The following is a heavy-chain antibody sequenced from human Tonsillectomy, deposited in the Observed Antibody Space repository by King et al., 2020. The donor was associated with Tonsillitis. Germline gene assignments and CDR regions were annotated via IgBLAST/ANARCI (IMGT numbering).Heavy chain of an antibody. D-gene: IGHD2-21*01. CDR1: GYTFTSYD. CDR3: ARSPTNYGGNSFDY. J-gene: IGHJ4*02. CDR2: MNPNSRNT. V-gene: IGHV1-8*01. Sequence: VQLVESGAEVKKPGASVKVSCKASGYTFTSYDINWVRQATGQGLEWVGWMNPNSRNTGYAQKFQGSVTMTWNTSISTAYMELSSLRSEDTAVFYCARSPTNYGGNSFDYWGQGTLVTVSS.